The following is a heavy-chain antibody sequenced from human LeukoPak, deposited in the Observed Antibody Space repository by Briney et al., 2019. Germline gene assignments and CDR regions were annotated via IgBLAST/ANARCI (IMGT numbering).Heavy chain of an antibody. CDR3: ASRSLDTAMVTPFDY. J-gene: IGHJ4*02. D-gene: IGHD5-18*01. CDR1: GYTFTGYY. V-gene: IGHV1-2*02. Sequence: ASVKVSCKASGYTFTGYYMHWVRQAPGQGLEWMGWINPNSGGTNYAQKFQGRVTVTRDTSISTAYMELSRLRSDDTAVYYCASRSLDTAMVTPFDYWGQGTLVTVSS. CDR2: INPNSGGT.